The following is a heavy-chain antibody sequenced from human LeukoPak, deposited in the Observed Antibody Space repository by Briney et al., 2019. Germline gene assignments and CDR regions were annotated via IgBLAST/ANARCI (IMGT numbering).Heavy chain of an antibody. CDR1: GYTFNGYY. Sequence: ASVKVSCKASGYTFNGYYMHWVRQAPGQGLEWMGWINPNSGGTNYAQKFQGRVTMTRDTSISTAYMELSRLRSDDTAVYYCARAITIFGVVNPAGYWGQGTLVTVSS. J-gene: IGHJ4*02. D-gene: IGHD3-3*01. CDR3: ARAITIFGVVNPAGY. CDR2: INPNSGGT. V-gene: IGHV1-2*02.